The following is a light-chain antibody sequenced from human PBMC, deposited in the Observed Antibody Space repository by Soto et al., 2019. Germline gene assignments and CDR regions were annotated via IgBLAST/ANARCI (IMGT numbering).Light chain of an antibody. V-gene: IGKV3-15*01. CDR1: HRVSSY. J-gene: IGKJ4*01. CDR3: QQYNNWPLT. Sequence: EIVMAQSPATLSVSPWERAALSCRASHRVSSYLAWYQQKPGQAPRLLIYGTSTRATGIPARFSGSGSGTEFTLTITSLQSEDFAVYYCQQYNNWPLTFGGGTKVDIK. CDR2: GTS.